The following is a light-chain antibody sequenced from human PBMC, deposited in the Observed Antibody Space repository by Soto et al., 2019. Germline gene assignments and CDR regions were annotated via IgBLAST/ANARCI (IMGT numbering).Light chain of an antibody. CDR2: KTS. Sequence: EVVMTQSPATVSVSPGERTSLSCRDSQSIGTNLGWYQQKPGQAPRLLISKTSTRATGVPARFSGSGSGTEFTLTISSLQSEDIAVYYCQQYAGWPLTFGGGTKVDIK. J-gene: IGKJ4*01. CDR1: QSIGTN. V-gene: IGKV3-15*01. CDR3: QQYAGWPLT.